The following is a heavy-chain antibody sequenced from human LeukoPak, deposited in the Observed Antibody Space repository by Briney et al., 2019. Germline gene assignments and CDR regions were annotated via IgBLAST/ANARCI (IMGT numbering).Heavy chain of an antibody. D-gene: IGHD2-2*01. V-gene: IGHV3-23*01. CDR3: VRRDHPYQLPLPFDY. CDR1: GFTFSGYA. CDR2: ISGSGGST. Sequence: GGSLRLSCAASGFTFSGYAMSWVRQAPGKGLEWVSAISGSGGSTYYADSVKGRFTISRDNSKNTLYLQMNSLRAEDTAVYYCVRRDHPYQLPLPFDYWGQGTLVTVSS. J-gene: IGHJ4*02.